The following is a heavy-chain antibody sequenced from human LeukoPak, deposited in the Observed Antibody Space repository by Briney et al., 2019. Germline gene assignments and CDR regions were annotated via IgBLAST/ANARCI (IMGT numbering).Heavy chain of an antibody. CDR1: GFTFGDYA. V-gene: IGHV3-49*03. Sequence: PAGGSLRLSCTASGFTFGDYAMSWFRQAPGKGLEWVGFIRSKAYGGTTEYAASVKGRFTISRDDSKNTLYLQMNSLKTEDTAVYYCTTAYSVVVISYYCYMDVWGKGTTVTVSS. CDR2: IRSKAYGGTT. D-gene: IGHD2-2*01. J-gene: IGHJ6*03. CDR3: TTAYSVVVISYYCYMDV.